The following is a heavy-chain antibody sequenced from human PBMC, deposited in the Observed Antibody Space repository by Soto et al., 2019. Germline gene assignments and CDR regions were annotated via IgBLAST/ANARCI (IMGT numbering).Heavy chain of an antibody. J-gene: IGHJ4*02. CDR1: GFTFSTYA. D-gene: IGHD6-19*01. CDR3: AKDPRIGIAVAGVFDY. CDR2: ISGSGGCT. Sequence: EVQLLESGGGLVQPGGSLRLSCAASGFTFSTYAMSWVRQAPGKGLEWVSAISGSGGCTYYADSVKGRFAISRDNSKNTLYLQMNSLRAEDTAVYYCAKDPRIGIAVAGVFDYLGQGTLVTVSS. V-gene: IGHV3-23*01.